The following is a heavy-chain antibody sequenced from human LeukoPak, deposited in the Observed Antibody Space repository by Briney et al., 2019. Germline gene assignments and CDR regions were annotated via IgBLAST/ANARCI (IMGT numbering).Heavy chain of an antibody. CDR2: ILPGGSES. Sequence: GGSLRLSCVVSGYSFSSNMMTWVRQAPGKGLEWVATILPGGSESYRVDSVKGRFTISRDNAKNSLYLQMNSLRAEDTAVYYCMSAHEYWGQGTLVTVSS. J-gene: IGHJ4*02. CDR1: GYSFSSNM. CDR3: MSAHEY. V-gene: IGHV3-7*01.